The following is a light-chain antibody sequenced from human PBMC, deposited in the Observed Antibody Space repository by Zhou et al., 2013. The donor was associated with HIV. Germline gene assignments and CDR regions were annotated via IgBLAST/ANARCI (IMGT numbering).Light chain of an antibody. Sequence: DIVMTQSPLSLPVIPGEPASISCRSSQSLLESNGYNYLDWYLQKPGQSPQLLIYLGSNRASGVPDRFSGSGSGTDFTLKISRVEAEDVGIYYCMQRREFPLTFGLGDQAGDQT. CDR3: MQRREFPLT. V-gene: IGKV2-28*01. J-gene: IGKJ2*01. CDR2: LGS. CDR1: QSLLESNGYNY.